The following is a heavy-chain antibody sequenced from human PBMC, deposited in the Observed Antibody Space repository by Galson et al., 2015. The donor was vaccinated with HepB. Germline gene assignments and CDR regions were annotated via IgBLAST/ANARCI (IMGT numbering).Heavy chain of an antibody. J-gene: IGHJ4*02. CDR1: GFTFRTYG. V-gene: IGHV3-30*18. Sequence: LRLSCAASGFTFRTYGMHWVRQAPGKGLEWVAFISYDGRDKYYADSVKGRITISRDNSKNTLYLQMNSLRAEDRAVYYCANVEGYYDSSGITYDSWGQGTLVTVSS. CDR2: ISYDGRDK. D-gene: IGHD3-22*01. CDR3: ANVEGYYDSSGITYDS.